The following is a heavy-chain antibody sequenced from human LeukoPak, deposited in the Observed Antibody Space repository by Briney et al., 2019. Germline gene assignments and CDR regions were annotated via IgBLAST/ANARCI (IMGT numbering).Heavy chain of an antibody. J-gene: IGHJ3*02. CDR1: GGSISSYY. Sequence: PSETLSLTCTVSGGSISSYYWSWIRQPPGKGLEWIGYIYTSGSTNYNPSLKSRVTISVDTSKNQFSLKLSSVTAADTAVYYCARREYAFDIWGQGTMVTVSS. V-gene: IGHV4-4*09. D-gene: IGHD3-10*01. CDR3: ARREYAFDI. CDR2: IYTSGST.